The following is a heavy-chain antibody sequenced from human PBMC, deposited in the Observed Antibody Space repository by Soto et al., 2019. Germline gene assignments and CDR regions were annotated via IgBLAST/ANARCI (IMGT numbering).Heavy chain of an antibody. D-gene: IGHD6-13*01. Sequence: QVQLVQSGAEVKKPGASVKVSCKASGYTFTSYAMHWVRQAPGQRLEWMGWINAGNGNTKYSQKFQGRVTITRDTSASTAYMELSSLRSEDTAVYYCAREPFVAAAGRNYYYGMDVWGQGTTVTVSS. CDR1: GYTFTSYA. V-gene: IGHV1-3*01. J-gene: IGHJ6*02. CDR2: INAGNGNT. CDR3: AREPFVAAAGRNYYYGMDV.